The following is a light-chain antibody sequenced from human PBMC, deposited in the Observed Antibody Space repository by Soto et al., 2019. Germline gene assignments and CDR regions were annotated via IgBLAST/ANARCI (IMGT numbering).Light chain of an antibody. CDR3: QQYNNWPPLT. V-gene: IGKV3-15*01. Sequence: EIVMTQSPATLSVSPGERATLSCRASQSVSTNLAWYQQKPGQAPRLLIYGASTRATGIPARFSGSGSGTEFTLTISSLQSEDFAFYYCQQYNNWPPLTFGGGTKVDNK. J-gene: IGKJ4*01. CDR1: QSVSTN. CDR2: GAS.